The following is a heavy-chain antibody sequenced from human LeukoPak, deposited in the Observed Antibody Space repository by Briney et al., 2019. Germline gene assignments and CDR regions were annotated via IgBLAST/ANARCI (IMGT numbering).Heavy chain of an antibody. D-gene: IGHD6-19*01. CDR3: AAEFSNEQWLDWDY. CDR2: IYNSGST. Sequence: SETLSLTXTVSADSISNYYWTWLRQTPGKGLEWIGYIYNSGSTNYNTSLKSRVTISMDTSKNQFSLKLSSVTAADTAVYYCAAEFSNEQWLDWDYWGQGTLVTVSS. J-gene: IGHJ4*02. CDR1: ADSISNYY. V-gene: IGHV4-59*01.